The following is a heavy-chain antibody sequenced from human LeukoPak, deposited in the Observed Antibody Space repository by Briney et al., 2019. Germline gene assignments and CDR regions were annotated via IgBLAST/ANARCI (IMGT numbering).Heavy chain of an antibody. CDR3: ARENNGDRYYFDC. Sequence: GGSLRLSCAASGFAFRSFDMSWVRQAPGKGLEWVSSLSGSGDTTYYADSVKGRFTISRDNARNSLYLQLNSLRGEDTAVYYCARENNGDRYYFDCWGQGALDTVS. CDR1: GFAFRSFD. D-gene: IGHD2-8*01. CDR2: LSGSGDTT. J-gene: IGHJ4*02. V-gene: IGHV3-23*01.